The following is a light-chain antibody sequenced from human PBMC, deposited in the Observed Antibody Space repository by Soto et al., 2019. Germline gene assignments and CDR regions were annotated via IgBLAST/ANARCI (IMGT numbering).Light chain of an antibody. CDR3: QQSYSIPRLT. CDR1: QNISNY. CDR2: AAS. Sequence: IHMTQSASSLSESVGNRASITCRSSQNISNYLHWYQQRPGKAPKLLVYAASNLRSGVPSRFSGSGGGTDFSLTISSLQSEDFATYYCQQSYSIPRLTFGPGTKVDIK. V-gene: IGKV1-39*01. J-gene: IGKJ3*01.